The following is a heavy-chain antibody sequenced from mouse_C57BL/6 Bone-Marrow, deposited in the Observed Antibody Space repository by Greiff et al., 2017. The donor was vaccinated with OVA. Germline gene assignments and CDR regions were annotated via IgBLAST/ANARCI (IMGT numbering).Heavy chain of an antibody. J-gene: IGHJ2*01. V-gene: IGHV1-69*01. D-gene: IGHD2-3*01. CDR1: GYTFTSYW. Sequence: QVQLQQPGAELVMPGASVKLSCKASGYTFTSYWMHWVKQRPGQGLEWIGEIDPSDSYTNYNQKFKGKSTLTVDKSSSTAYMQLSSLTSDDSAVYYCARGGYFYWGQGTTLTVSA. CDR3: ARGGYFY. CDR2: IDPSDSYT.